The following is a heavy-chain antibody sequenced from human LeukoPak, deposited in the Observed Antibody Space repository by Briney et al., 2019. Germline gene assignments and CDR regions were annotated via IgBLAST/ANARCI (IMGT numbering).Heavy chain of an antibody. Sequence: SGGSLRLSCAASGFTFSSYGMHWVRQAPGKGLEWVAFIRYDGSNKYYADSVKGRFTISRDNSKNTLYLQMNSLRAEDTAVYYCAEGPYDFWSGYHFQHWGQGTLVTVSS. J-gene: IGHJ1*01. CDR1: GFTFSSYG. V-gene: IGHV3-30*02. CDR3: AEGPYDFWSGYHFQH. D-gene: IGHD3-3*01. CDR2: IRYDGSNK.